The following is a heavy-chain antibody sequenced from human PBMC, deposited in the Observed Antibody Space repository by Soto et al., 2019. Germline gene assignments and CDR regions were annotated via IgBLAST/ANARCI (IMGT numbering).Heavy chain of an antibody. V-gene: IGHV4-4*02. Sequence: SETLSLTCAVSGGSISSSNWWSWVRQPPGKGLEWMGEIYHSGSTNYNPSLKSRVTISVDKSKNQFSLKLSSVTAADTAVYYCARYFSMVRGVIMKYFDYWGQGTLVTVSS. CDR3: ARYFSMVRGVIMKYFDY. CDR2: IYHSGST. D-gene: IGHD3-10*01. J-gene: IGHJ4*02. CDR1: GGSISSSNW.